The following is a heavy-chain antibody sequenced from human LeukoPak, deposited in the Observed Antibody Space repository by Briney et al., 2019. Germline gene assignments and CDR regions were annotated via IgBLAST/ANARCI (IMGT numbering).Heavy chain of an antibody. D-gene: IGHD3-22*01. V-gene: IGHV4-34*01. J-gene: IGHJ4*02. Sequence: SETLSLTCAVYGGSFSGYYWSWIRQPPGKGLEWIGEINHSGSTNYNPSLKSRVTISVDTSKNQFSLKLSSVTAADTAVYYCARGLADITMIARGYFDYWGQGTLVTVSS. CDR3: ARGLADITMIARGYFDY. CDR1: GGSFSGYY. CDR2: INHSGST.